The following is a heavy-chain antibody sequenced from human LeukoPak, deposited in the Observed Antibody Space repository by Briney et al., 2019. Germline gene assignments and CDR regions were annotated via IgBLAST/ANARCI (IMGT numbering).Heavy chain of an antibody. V-gene: IGHV4-59*01. D-gene: IGHD6-13*01. Sequence: SETLSLTCTVSGGSISSYYWSWIRQPPGKGLEWIGYIYYSGSTNYNPSLKSRVTISVDTSKNQFSLKLSSVTAADTAVYYCVRGISTSRYPYYFDYWGQGALVTVSS. CDR2: IYYSGST. CDR1: GGSISSYY. J-gene: IGHJ4*02. CDR3: VRGISTSRYPYYFDY.